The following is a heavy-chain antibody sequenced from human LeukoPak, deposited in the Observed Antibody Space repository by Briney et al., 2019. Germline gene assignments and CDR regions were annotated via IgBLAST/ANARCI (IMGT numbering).Heavy chain of an antibody. CDR1: AGSISRFC. CDR3: ARRHHYSYFMDV. Sequence: SETLSLTCTVSAGSISRFCGPWMPHPPGKTLEQFGLIFPSGSYYYDPSLKTRVTISVATSKDQFSLKLSSVTAADTAVYYCARRHHYSYFMDVWGKGTTVTVSS. V-gene: IGHV4-4*09. J-gene: IGHJ6*03. CDR2: IFPSGSY.